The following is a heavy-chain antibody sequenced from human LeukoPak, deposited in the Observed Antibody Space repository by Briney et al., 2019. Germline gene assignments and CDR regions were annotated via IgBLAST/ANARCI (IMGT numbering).Heavy chain of an antibody. CDR2: ITPMYGRG. J-gene: IGHJ4*02. Sequence: GASVKVSCKASGGTFTNYAISWVRQAPGQGLEWMGGITPMYGRGNYAQKFQGRVTITADESTSTVYMELRSLTSEDTAVYYCARGQSSLGSPYYFDYWGQGTLVTVSS. D-gene: IGHD3-16*01. V-gene: IGHV1-69*13. CDR1: GGTFTNYA. CDR3: ARGQSSLGSPYYFDY.